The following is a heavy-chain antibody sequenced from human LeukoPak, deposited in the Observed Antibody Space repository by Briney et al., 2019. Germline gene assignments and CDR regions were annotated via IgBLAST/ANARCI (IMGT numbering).Heavy chain of an antibody. D-gene: IGHD3-22*01. CDR3: ARGDYDSSGYDDYYFDY. J-gene: IGHJ4*02. Sequence: ASVTVSCKASGYTFTGYYMHWVRQAPGQGLEWMGWINPNSGGTNYAQKFQGRVTMTRDTSISTAYMELSRLRSDDTAVYYCARGDYDSSGYDDYYFDYWGQGTLVTVSS. CDR2: INPNSGGT. CDR1: GYTFTGYY. V-gene: IGHV1-2*02.